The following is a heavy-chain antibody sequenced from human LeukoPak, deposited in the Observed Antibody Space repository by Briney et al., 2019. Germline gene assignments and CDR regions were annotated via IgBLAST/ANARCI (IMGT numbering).Heavy chain of an antibody. CDR2: IDYRGNT. V-gene: IGHV4-39*07. CDR3: ARSLWFGELSFLAP. Sequence: PSETLSRTCTVSGGSSTNTNYYWGWIRQSPGKGLEWIGSIDYRGNTYYRPSVKSRITMSVDTSYNQFSLELPSVTAADSAVYYCARSLWFGELSFLAPWGQGTLVTVSS. D-gene: IGHD3-10*01. J-gene: IGHJ5*02. CDR1: GGSSTNTNYY.